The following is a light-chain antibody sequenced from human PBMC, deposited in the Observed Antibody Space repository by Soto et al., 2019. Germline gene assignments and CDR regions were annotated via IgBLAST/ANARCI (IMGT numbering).Light chain of an antibody. CDR2: DAS. CDR1: QSVRNW. CDR3: QQFNTYSYT. J-gene: IGKJ2*01. Sequence: DIQMTQSLSTLSASVGDRVTITCRASQSVRNWLAWYQQKPGKAPKLLIYDASSLESGVPSRFSGSGFGTEFTLTISSLQPDDFATYYCQQFNTYSYTFGQGTRVEIK. V-gene: IGKV1-5*01.